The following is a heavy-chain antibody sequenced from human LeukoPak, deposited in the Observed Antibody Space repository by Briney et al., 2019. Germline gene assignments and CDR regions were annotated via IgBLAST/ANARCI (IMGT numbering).Heavy chain of an antibody. J-gene: IGHJ4*02. V-gene: IGHV3-21*01. CDR2: ISSTSSYI. Sequence: GGSLRLSCSASGFTFSSYTMSWIRQAPGKGLEWVSSISSTSSYIYYADSVKGRFTISRDNAKNSLYLQMNSLRAEDTAVYYCARTYSSSWYDYWGQGTLVTVSS. CDR1: GFTFSSYT. D-gene: IGHD6-13*01. CDR3: ARTYSSSWYDY.